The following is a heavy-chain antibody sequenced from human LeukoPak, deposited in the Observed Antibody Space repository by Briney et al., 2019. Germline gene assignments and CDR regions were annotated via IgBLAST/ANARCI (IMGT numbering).Heavy chain of an antibody. Sequence: GGSLRLSCAASGFTFSSYAMSWVRQAPGKGLEWASAISGSGGSTYYADSVKGRFTISRDNSKNTLYLQMNSLRAEDTAVYYCACMPPSFREYYFDYWGQGTLVTVSS. J-gene: IGHJ4*02. CDR3: ACMPPSFREYYFDY. CDR2: ISGSGGST. CDR1: GFTFSSYA. V-gene: IGHV3-23*01. D-gene: IGHD5-24*01.